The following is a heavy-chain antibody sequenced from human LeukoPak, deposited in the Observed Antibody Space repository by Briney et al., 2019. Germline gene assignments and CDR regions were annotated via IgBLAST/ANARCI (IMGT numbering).Heavy chain of an antibody. Sequence: SETLSLTCTVSGGSISSYYWSWIRQPAGKGLEWIGRIYTSGSTNYNPSLKSRVTISLDTSKNQFSLNLTSVTAADTAVYYCAREVGDSDSDNWFDPWGQGTLVTVSS. V-gene: IGHV4-4*07. J-gene: IGHJ5*02. CDR3: AREVGDSDSDNWFDP. CDR2: IYTSGST. CDR1: GGSISSYY. D-gene: IGHD2-21*02.